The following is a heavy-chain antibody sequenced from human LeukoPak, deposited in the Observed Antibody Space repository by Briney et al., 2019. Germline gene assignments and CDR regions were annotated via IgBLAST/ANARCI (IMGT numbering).Heavy chain of an antibody. Sequence: GGSLRLSCAASGFTFSSYWMTWVRQAPGKGLEWVANIEEYGSQIHYVDSVKGRFTISRDNAKNSVYLQMNSLRDEDTAVYYCARVGRVTTPRYCDYWGQGTLVTVSS. CDR3: ARVGRVTTPRYCDY. V-gene: IGHV3-7*01. CDR1: GFTFSSYW. D-gene: IGHD4-17*01. J-gene: IGHJ4*02. CDR2: IEEYGSQI.